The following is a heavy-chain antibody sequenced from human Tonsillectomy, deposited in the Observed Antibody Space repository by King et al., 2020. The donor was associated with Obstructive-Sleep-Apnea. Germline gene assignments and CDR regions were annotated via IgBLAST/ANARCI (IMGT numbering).Heavy chain of an antibody. CDR1: GYSISRDYY. Sequence: VQLQESGPGLVKPSETLSLTCTVSGYSISRDYYWGWIRQPPGKGLEWIATIYHSGSTYYNQSLKSRVTISVETSKNQFSLRLRSVTAADTAVYYCARVGPSQTDYWGQGTLVTVSS. V-gene: IGHV4-38-2*02. D-gene: IGHD3-16*01. J-gene: IGHJ4*02. CDR3: ARVGPSQTDY. CDR2: IYHSGST.